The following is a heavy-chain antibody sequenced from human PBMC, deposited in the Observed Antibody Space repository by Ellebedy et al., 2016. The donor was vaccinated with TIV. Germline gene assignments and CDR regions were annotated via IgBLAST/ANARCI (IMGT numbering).Heavy chain of an antibody. J-gene: IGHJ6*02. D-gene: IGHD4/OR15-4a*01. V-gene: IGHV1-2*02. CDR3: ARVLRATSGMDV. CDR2: INPNSGGT. Sequence: ASVKVSCKTSGYIFTAYYIHWVRQAPGQGLEWMGWINPNSGGTNYAQKFQGRVTMTRDTSISTAYMELNSLRSDDTAEYYCARVLRATSGMDVWGQGTTVIVS. CDR1: GYIFTAYY.